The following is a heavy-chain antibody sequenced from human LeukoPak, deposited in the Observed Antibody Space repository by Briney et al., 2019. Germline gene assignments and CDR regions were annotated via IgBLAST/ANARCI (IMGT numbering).Heavy chain of an antibody. Sequence: PGGSLRLSCAASGFTFSSYAMSWVRQAPGKGLEWVSAISGSGGSTYYADSVKGRFTISRDNSKNTLYLQMNSLRAEDTAVYYCAIRRGVYGPGKVGAWGQGTLVTVSS. J-gene: IGHJ5*02. CDR2: ISGSGGST. CDR3: AIRRGVYGPGKVGA. CDR1: GFTFSSYA. D-gene: IGHD3-10*01. V-gene: IGHV3-23*01.